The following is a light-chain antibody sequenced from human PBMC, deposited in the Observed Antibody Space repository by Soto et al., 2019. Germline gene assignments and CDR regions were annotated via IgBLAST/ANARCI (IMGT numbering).Light chain of an antibody. V-gene: IGKV3-11*01. Sequence: EIVLTQSPGTLSLSPGESATLSCRASQSVSNFLAWYQQKPGQSPRLLIYDASDRATAIPTRFSGSGSGTDFTLTISSLEPEDFAVYYCQARSNWPSFGPGTKVDI. J-gene: IGKJ3*01. CDR1: QSVSNF. CDR3: QARSNWPS. CDR2: DAS.